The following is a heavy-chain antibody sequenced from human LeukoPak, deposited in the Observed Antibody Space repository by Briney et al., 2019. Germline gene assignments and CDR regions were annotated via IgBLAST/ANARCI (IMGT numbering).Heavy chain of an antibody. D-gene: IGHD4-23*01. Sequence: GGSLRLSCAASGFTFSSYAMSWVRQAPGKGLEWVSAISGSGGSTYYADSVKGRFTISRDNSKSTLYLQMNSLRAEDTAVYYCAKDSPDYGGNLMDVWGQGTTVTVSS. V-gene: IGHV3-23*01. CDR3: AKDSPDYGGNLMDV. CDR1: GFTFSSYA. J-gene: IGHJ6*02. CDR2: ISGSGGST.